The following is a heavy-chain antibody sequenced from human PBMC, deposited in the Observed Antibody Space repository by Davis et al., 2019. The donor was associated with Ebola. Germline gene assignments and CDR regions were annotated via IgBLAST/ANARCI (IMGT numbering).Heavy chain of an antibody. V-gene: IGHV4-59*11. J-gene: IGHJ6*02. CDR1: GGSISSHY. CDR2: IYYSGST. Sequence: PSETLSLTCTVSGGSISSHYWSWIRQPPWKGLEWIGYIYYSGSTNYNPSLKSRVTISVDTSKNQFSLKLSSVAAADTAVYYCARLSSSHYYHYGMDVWGQGTTVTVSS. D-gene: IGHD6-13*01. CDR3: ARLSSSHYYHYGMDV.